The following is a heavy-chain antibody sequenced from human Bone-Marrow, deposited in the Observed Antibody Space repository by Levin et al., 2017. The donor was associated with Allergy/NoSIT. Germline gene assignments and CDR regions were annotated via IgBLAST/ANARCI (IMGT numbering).Heavy chain of an antibody. D-gene: IGHD4-17*01. CDR3: ARLGRDGDYGSRGWFDL. CDR2: IYYSGST. V-gene: IGHV4-39*01. Sequence: GSLRLSCTVSGGSISNSNYYWGWIRQPPGKELEWIASIYYSGSTSYNPSLRSRVTISVDTSKNQFSLRLNSMTAADTAVYNCARLGRDGDYGSRGWFDLWGQGTLVTVSS. J-gene: IGHJ5*02. CDR1: GGSISNSNYY.